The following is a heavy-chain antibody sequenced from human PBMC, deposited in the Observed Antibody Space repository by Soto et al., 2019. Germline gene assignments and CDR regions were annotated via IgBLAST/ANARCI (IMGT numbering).Heavy chain of an antibody. CDR2: ISGSGGST. D-gene: IGHD2-15*01. CDR3: AKAVGNLYCSGGSCYFFDY. Sequence: GGSLRLSCAASGFTFSSYAMSWVRQAPGKGLEWVSAISGSGGSTYYADSVKGRFTISRDNSKNTLYLQMNSLRAEDTAVYYCAKAVGNLYCSGGSCYFFDYWGQGTLVTVSS. V-gene: IGHV3-23*01. J-gene: IGHJ4*02. CDR1: GFTFSSYA.